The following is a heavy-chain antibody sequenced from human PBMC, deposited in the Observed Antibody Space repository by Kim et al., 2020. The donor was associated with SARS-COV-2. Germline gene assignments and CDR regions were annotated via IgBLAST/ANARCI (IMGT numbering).Heavy chain of an antibody. CDR3: ARDGVKGSGYCSSTSCYFDYYYGMDV. CDR2: IIPIFGTA. J-gene: IGHJ6*02. V-gene: IGHV1-69*13. D-gene: IGHD2-2*01. CDR1: GGTFSSYA. Sequence: SVKVSCKASGGTFSSYAISWVRQAPGQGLEWMGGIIPIFGTANYAQKFQGRVTITADESTSTAYMELSSLRSEDTAVYYCARDGVKGSGYCSSTSCYFDYYYGMDVWGQGTTVTVSS.